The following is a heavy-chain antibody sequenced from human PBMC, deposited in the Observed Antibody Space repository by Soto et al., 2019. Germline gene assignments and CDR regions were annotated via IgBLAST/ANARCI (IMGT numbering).Heavy chain of an antibody. D-gene: IGHD3-22*01. CDR2: IIPLFDAV. CDR1: EGTFNNYA. J-gene: IGHJ4*02. CDR3: ARDDALRETSGYFYLDY. V-gene: IGHV1-69*06. Sequence: QVQLVQSGAEVQKPGSSVRVSCKTSEGTFNNYAISWVRQAPGQGLEWMGGIIPLFDAVKYAQKFQGRVTITADKSTSTAYMELHTLTSEYTAVYYCARDDALRETSGYFYLDYWGQGTPVTVTS.